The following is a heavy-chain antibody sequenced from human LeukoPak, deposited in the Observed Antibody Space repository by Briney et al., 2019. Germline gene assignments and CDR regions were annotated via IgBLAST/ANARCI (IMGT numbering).Heavy chain of an antibody. V-gene: IGHV1-69*13. D-gene: IGHD5-18*01. Sequence: SVKVPCKASGGTFISYAISWVRQAPGQGLEWMGGIIPIFGTANYAQKFQGRITITADESTSTAYMELSSLRSEDTAVYYCARDPHPDTAMVYWGQGTLVTVSS. J-gene: IGHJ4*02. CDR2: IIPIFGTA. CDR1: GGTFISYA. CDR3: ARDPHPDTAMVY.